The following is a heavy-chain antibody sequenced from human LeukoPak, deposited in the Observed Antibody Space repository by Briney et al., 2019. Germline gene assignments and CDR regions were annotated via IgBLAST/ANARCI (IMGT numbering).Heavy chain of an antibody. CDR2: INWNSGRI. CDR1: GFTFDDHA. J-gene: IGHJ5*02. CDR3: AKGPSYDILTGHNWFDP. D-gene: IGHD3-9*01. Sequence: GGSLRLSCAASGFTFDDHAMHWVRQPPGKGLEWVSGINWNSGRIGYADSVKGRFTISRDNAKNSLYLQMNSLRAEDTALYYCAKGPSYDILTGHNWFDPWGQGTLVTVSS. V-gene: IGHV3-9*01.